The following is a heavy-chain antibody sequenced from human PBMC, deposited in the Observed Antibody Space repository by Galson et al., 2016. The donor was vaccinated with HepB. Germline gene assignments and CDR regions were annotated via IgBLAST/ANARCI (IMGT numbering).Heavy chain of an antibody. CDR1: GGSISSRDW. D-gene: IGHD3-10*01. V-gene: IGHV4-4*02. J-gene: IGHJ4*02. CDR3: ARGFLGSGQIDY. CDR2: IYHSGNT. Sequence: SETLSLTCTVSGGSISSRDWWNWVRQPPGKGLEWIGEIYHSGNTNYNPSLKSRVTVSVDKSKNQFSLRLSSVTAADTAVDYCARGFLGSGQIDYGGQGPLVTVSS.